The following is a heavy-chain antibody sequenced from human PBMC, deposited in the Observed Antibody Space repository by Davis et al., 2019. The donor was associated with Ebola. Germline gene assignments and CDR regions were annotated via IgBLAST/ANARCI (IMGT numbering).Heavy chain of an antibody. Sequence: PGGSLRLSCAASEFTFNKYAMHWVRQAPGKGLEWVAIISYDGSTEYYADSVKGRFTISRDNSKDTLYLQMNSLRAEDTAVYYCARDHYGSGSYFEYWGQGTLVTVSS. CDR1: EFTFNKYA. CDR3: ARDHYGSGSYFEY. J-gene: IGHJ4*02. D-gene: IGHD3-10*01. CDR2: ISYDGSTE. V-gene: IGHV3-30-3*01.